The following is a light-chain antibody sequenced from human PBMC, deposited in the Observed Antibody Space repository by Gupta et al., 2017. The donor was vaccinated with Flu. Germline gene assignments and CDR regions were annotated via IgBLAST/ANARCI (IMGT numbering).Light chain of an antibody. CDR3: QQRSNCPLT. J-gene: IGKJ4*01. CDR1: IRSDND. Sequence: LSAGVSDSVTSSVRQNIRSDNDLAWYHQKAGQPPKLLIYAASTMHSGVPSRFWGSGSVTEFTLTISSLVPEDFAVYYCQQRSNCPLTFGGGTKVDMK. CDR2: AAS. V-gene: IGKV1-9*01.